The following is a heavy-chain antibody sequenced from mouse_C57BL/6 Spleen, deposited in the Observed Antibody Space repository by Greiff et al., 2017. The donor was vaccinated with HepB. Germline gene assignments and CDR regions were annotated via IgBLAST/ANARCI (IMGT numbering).Heavy chain of an antibody. V-gene: IGHV1-53*01. CDR2: INPSNGGT. Sequence: QVHVKQPGTELVKPGASVKLSCKASGYTFTSYWMHWVKQRPGQGLEWIGNINPSNGGTNYNEKFKSKATLTVDKSSSTAYMQLSSLTSEDSAVYYCAREVYYGSSYYAMDYWGQGTSVTVSS. J-gene: IGHJ4*01. CDR1: GYTFTSYW. D-gene: IGHD1-1*01. CDR3: AREVYYGSSYYAMDY.